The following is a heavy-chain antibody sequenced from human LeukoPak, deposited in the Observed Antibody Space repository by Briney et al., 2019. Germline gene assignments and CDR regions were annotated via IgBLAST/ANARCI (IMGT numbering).Heavy chain of an antibody. J-gene: IGHJ4*02. CDR1: GFTFSSYE. V-gene: IGHV3-48*03. CDR2: ISGSSSTR. D-gene: IGHD3-10*01. Sequence: VGSLRLSCAASGFTFSSYEMNWVRQAPGKGLEWISYISGSSSTRYNADSVKGRFTISRDNAKNSLYLQMNSLRAEDTAVYYCARDNDYGFCFDSWGQGILVTVSS. CDR3: ARDNDYGFCFDS.